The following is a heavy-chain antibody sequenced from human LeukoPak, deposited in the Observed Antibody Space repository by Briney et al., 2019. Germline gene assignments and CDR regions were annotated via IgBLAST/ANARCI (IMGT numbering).Heavy chain of an antibody. CDR2: IQQDGSEI. D-gene: IGHD3-10*01. J-gene: IGHJ4*02. CDR1: GFTFGDYW. Sequence: GGSLRLSCAASGFTFGDYWMSWVRQVPGRGLEWVANIQQDGSEIHYVDSLRGRFTISRDNAKASLYLQMNSLRAEDTAVYYCARPHPRSGSYFVYWGQGTLVTVSS. CDR3: ARPHPRSGSYFVY. V-gene: IGHV3-7*01.